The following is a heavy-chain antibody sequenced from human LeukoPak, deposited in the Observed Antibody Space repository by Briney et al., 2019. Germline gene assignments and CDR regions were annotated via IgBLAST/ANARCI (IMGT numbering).Heavy chain of an antibody. CDR2: MDPNSGNT. Sequence: GASVKVSCKASGYTFTSYDINWVRQATGQGLEWMGWMDPNSGNTGYTQKFQGRVTMTRNTSITTAYMELSSLRSEDTAVYYCARAHSSGFDYWGQGTLVTVSS. CDR1: GYTFTSYD. CDR3: ARAHSSGFDY. V-gene: IGHV1-8*01. J-gene: IGHJ4*02. D-gene: IGHD3-22*01.